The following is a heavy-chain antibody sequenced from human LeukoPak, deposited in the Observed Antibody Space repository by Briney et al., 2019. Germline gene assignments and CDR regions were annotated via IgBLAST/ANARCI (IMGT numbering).Heavy chain of an antibody. CDR2: ISYDGSNK. V-gene: IGHV3-30-3*01. CDR3: ARGGPSRGCYFDY. CDR1: GFTFSSYA. J-gene: IGHJ4*02. D-gene: IGHD2-15*01. Sequence: GGSLRLSCAASGFTFSSYAMHWVRQAPGKGLEWVAVISYDGSNKYYADSVKGRFTISRDNSKNTLYLQMNSLRAEDTAVYYCARGGPSRGCYFDYWGQGTLVTVSS.